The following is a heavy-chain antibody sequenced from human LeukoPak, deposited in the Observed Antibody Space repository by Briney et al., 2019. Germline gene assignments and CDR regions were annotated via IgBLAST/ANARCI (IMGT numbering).Heavy chain of an antibody. CDR3: ARGNPSYYYYYYMDV. J-gene: IGHJ6*03. V-gene: IGHV1-8*01. CDR1: GYTFTSYD. Sequence: GASVKVSCKASGYTFTSYDINWVRQATGQGLEWMGWMSPNSGNTGYAQKFQGRVTMTRNTSISTAYMELSSLRSEDTAVYYCARGNPSYYYYYYMDVWGKGTTVTVSS. CDR2: MSPNSGNT.